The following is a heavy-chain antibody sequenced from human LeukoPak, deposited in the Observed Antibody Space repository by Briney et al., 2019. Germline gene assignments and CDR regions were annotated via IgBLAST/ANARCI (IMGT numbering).Heavy chain of an antibody. CDR2: INHSGST. V-gene: IGHV4-34*01. J-gene: IGHJ4*02. D-gene: IGHD5-12*01. Sequence: SETLSLTCTVSGGSISSYYWSWIRQPPGKGLEWIGEINHSGSTNYNPSLKSRVTISVDTSKNQFSLKLSSVTAADTAVYYCAKSPGGGYSGYDLDYWGQGTLVTVSS. CDR1: GGSISSYY. CDR3: AKSPGGGYSGYDLDY.